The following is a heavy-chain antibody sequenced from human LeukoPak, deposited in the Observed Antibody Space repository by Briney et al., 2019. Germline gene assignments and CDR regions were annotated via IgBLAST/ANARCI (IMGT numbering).Heavy chain of an antibody. Sequence: GGSLRLSCAASGFTFSGYSMNWVRQAPGKGLEWVSSISSSSSYIYYADSVKGRFTISRDNAKNSLYLQMNSLRAEDTAVYYCARDHGYGDWVPDYWGQGTLVTVSS. CDR2: ISSSSSYI. V-gene: IGHV3-21*01. D-gene: IGHD4-17*01. CDR1: GFTFSGYS. CDR3: ARDHGYGDWVPDY. J-gene: IGHJ4*02.